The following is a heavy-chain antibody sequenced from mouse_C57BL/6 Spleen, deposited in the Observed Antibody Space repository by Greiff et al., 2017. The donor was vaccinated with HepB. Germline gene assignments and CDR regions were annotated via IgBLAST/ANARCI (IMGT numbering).Heavy chain of an antibody. CDR2: IYPGSGST. CDR1: GYTFTSYW. CDR3: ARSMITTVVAPDY. V-gene: IGHV1-55*01. Sequence: QVQLQQSGAELVKPGASVKMSCKASGYTFTSYWITWVKQRPGQGLEWIGDIYPGSGSTNYNEKFKSKATLTVDTSSSTAYMQLSSLTSEDSAVDYCARSMITTVVAPDYWGQGTSVTVSS. J-gene: IGHJ4*01. D-gene: IGHD1-1*01.